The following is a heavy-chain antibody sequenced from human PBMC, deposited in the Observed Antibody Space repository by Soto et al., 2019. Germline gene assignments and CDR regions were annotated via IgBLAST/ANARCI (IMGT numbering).Heavy chain of an antibody. CDR1: GGSISSSGYY. D-gene: IGHD3-16*01. Sequence: QVQLQESGPGLVKPSQTLSLTCTVSGGSISSSGYYWSWIRQHPGKGLEWIGYIYYSGSTYYNPSLKSRVTISVDTSKNQISLKLSSVTAADTAVYYCARYRDGGTFDIWGQGTMVTVSS. J-gene: IGHJ3*02. CDR2: IYYSGST. CDR3: ARYRDGGTFDI. V-gene: IGHV4-31*03.